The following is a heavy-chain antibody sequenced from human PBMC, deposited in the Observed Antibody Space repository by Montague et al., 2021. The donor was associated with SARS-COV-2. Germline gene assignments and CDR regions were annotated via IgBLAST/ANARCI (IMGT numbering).Heavy chain of an antibody. CDR2: TFYRSKWYN. J-gene: IGHJ3*02. D-gene: IGHD6-13*01. V-gene: IGHV6-1*01. CDR3: ARDSRNWYGPIGFDI. CDR1: GDSVSSNTAA. Sequence: CAISGDSVSSNTAAWNWLRQYPSRGLVWLGRTFYRSKWYNEFAESVKSRISINADTSKNEVSLQLKYVTPEDTAMYYCARDSRNWYGPIGFDIWGQGTVVTVS.